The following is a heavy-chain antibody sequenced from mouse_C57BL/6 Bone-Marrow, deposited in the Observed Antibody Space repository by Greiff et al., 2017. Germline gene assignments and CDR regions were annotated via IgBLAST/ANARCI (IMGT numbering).Heavy chain of an antibody. V-gene: IGHV1-59*01. CDR1: GYTFTSYW. J-gene: IGHJ3*01. CDR3: ARRDYSKGN. D-gene: IGHD2-5*01. Sequence: VQLQQPGAELVRPGTSVKLSCKASGYTFTSYWMHWVKQRPGQGLEWIGVIDPSDSYTNYNQKFKGKATLTVDTSSSTACMQLSSLTSEDSAVYYCARRDYSKGNWGQGTLVTVSA. CDR2: IDPSDSYT.